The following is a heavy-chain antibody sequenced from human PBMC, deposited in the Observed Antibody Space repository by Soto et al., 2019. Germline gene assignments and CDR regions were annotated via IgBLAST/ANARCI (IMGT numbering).Heavy chain of an antibody. D-gene: IGHD5-12*01. CDR3: ARDRGGYALDY. V-gene: IGHV1-18*01. CDR2: ISDNNGNT. CDR1: GYTFTSYG. J-gene: IGHJ4*02. Sequence: QVQLVQSGAEVKKPGASVKVSCKASGYTFTSYGISWVRQAPGQGLEWMGWISDNNGNTNYGQKLQGRVTMTTDTSTSTASMELRSLRSDDTAVYYFARDRGGYALDYWGQGTLVTVSS.